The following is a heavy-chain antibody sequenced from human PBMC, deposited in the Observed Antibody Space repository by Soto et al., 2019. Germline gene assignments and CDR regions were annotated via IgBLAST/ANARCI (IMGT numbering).Heavy chain of an antibody. J-gene: IGHJ5*02. V-gene: IGHV3-11*01. CDR1: GFTFSDYY. D-gene: IGHD3-3*01. Sequence: PGGSLRLSCAASGFTFSDYYMSWIRQAPGKGLEWVSYISSSGSTRYYADSVKGRFTISRDNAKNSLYLQMNSLRAEDTAVYYCAREGVLRFLAWNWFDPWGQGTLVTVSS. CDR2: ISSSGSTR. CDR3: AREGVLRFLAWNWFDP.